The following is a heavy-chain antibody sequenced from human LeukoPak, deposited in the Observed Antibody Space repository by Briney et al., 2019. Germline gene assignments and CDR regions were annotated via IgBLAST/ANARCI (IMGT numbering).Heavy chain of an antibody. J-gene: IGHJ4*02. CDR3: ARGPAAKIDY. CDR1: GGSISSGGYY. V-gene: IGHV4-31*11. Sequence: SQTLSLICAVSGGSISSGGYYWSWIRQHPGKALEWIGYIYYSGSTYYNPSLKSRVTISVDTSKNQFSLKLSSVTAADTAVYYCARGPAAKIDYWGQGTLVTVSS. CDR2: IYYSGST. D-gene: IGHD2-2*01.